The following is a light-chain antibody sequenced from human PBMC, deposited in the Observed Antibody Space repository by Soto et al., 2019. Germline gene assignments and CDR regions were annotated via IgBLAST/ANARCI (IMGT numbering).Light chain of an antibody. V-gene: IGKV3D-15*01. CDR1: QSVSSSH. J-gene: IGKJ5*01. CDR2: DAS. Sequence: EVELTQSPGTLSLSPGERATLSCRASQSVSSSHLAWYQQKRGQAPRLLIYDASNRATGIPARFSGSGSGTDFTLTISSLQSEDFAVYYCQQYNNWPPITFGQGTRLEIK. CDR3: QQYNNWPPIT.